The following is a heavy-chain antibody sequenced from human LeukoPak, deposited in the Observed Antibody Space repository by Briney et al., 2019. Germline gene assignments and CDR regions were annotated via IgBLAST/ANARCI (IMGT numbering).Heavy chain of an antibody. Sequence: PGGSLRLSCAASGFTFDDYTMHWVRQAPGKGLDWVALISWDGGSTYYADSVKGRFTISRDNSKNSLYLQMNSLRTEDTALYYCAKDRGRWLQFDAFDIWGQGTMVTVSS. CDR1: GFTFDDYT. V-gene: IGHV3-43*01. D-gene: IGHD5-24*01. J-gene: IGHJ3*02. CDR3: AKDRGRWLQFDAFDI. CDR2: ISWDGGST.